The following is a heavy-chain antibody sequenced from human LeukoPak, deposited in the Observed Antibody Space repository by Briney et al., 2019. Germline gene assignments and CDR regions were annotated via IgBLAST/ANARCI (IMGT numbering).Heavy chain of an antibody. CDR1: GFTLSSYY. CDR2: IYSGGST. V-gene: IGHV3-53*01. J-gene: IGHJ3*02. Sequence: PGGSLRLSCAASGFTLSSYYMSWVRQAPGRGLEWVSVIYSGGSTYYPDSVKGRFPISRDNYKNTLYLQMNSLRTEDTAVYYCGRDKGGGGAFDIWGQGTMVTASS. CDR3: GRDKGGGGAFDI. D-gene: IGHD3-16*01.